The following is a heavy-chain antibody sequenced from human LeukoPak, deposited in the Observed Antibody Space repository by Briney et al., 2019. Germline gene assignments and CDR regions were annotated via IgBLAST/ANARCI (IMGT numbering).Heavy chain of an antibody. CDR3: AKGLGGYNGFDY. J-gene: IGHJ4*02. CDR1: GFTFDDYA. Sequence: GGSLRLSCAASGFTFDDYAMHWVRRVPGKGLEWVSGISWNSNSIGYADSAKGRFTISRDNAKNSLHLQMNSLRAEDTALYYCAKGLGGYNGFDYWGQGTLVTVSS. D-gene: IGHD5-24*01. V-gene: IGHV3-9*01. CDR2: ISWNSNSI.